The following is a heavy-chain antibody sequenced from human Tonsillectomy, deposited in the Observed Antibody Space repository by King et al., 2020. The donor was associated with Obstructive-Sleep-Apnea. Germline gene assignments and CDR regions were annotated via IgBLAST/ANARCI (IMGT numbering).Heavy chain of an antibody. J-gene: IGHJ4*01. CDR1: GFTFDDYV. D-gene: IGHD6-13*01. CDR2: ISWNSGYI. CDR3: AKDTAAADPNYFDY. V-gene: IGHV3-9*01. Sequence: VQLVESGGGLVQPGRSLRLSCAASGFTFDDYVMHWVRQAPGKGLEWVSGISWNSGYIGYADSVKGRFTISRDNAKNSLYLQMDSLRAEDTAFYYCAKDTAAADPNYFDYWGQGTLVTVS.